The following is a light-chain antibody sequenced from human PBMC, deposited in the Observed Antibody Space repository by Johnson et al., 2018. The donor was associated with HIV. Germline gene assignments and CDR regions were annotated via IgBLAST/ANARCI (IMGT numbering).Light chain of an antibody. V-gene: IGLV1-51*01. J-gene: IGLJ1*01. CDR2: DNN. CDR3: GTWDSSLSVYV. CDR1: SSNIGKNY. Sequence: QAVLTQPPSVSAAPGQKVTISCSGSSSNIGKNYVSWYQQLPGTAHKLLIYDNNKRPSGIPDRFSDSKSGTSATLGITGLQTGDEADYYCGTWDSSLSVYVFGTGTKVTVL.